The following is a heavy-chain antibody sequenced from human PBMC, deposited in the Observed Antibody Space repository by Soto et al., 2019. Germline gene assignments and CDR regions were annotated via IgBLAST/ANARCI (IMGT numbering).Heavy chain of an antibody. J-gene: IGHJ6*03. CDR1: GFTFSSYA. D-gene: IGHD2-2*01. CDR3: AKVGWDIVVVPAAMPGSEKENYYYYYMDV. Sequence: GGSLRLSCAASGFTFSSYAMSWVRQAPGKGLEWVSAISGSGGSTYYADSVKGRFTISRDNSKKTRDLQMNSLRAEDTAVYYCAKVGWDIVVVPAAMPGSEKENYYYYYMDVWGKGTTVTVSS. V-gene: IGHV3-23*01. CDR2: ISGSGGST.